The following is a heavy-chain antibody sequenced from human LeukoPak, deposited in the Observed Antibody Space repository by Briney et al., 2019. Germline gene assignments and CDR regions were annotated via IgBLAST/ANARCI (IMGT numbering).Heavy chain of an antibody. CDR3: ARYDYGDALDV. CDR1: ADTFNTYT. CDR2: IVPIVDVT. J-gene: IGHJ3*01. V-gene: IGHV1-69*02. Sequence: SVKVSCKASADTFNTYTISWVRQAPGQGLEWMGRIVPIVDVTNHAPKFQGRIKITADKATTTPFMELTSLGFEDTAVYYCARYDYGDALDVWGQGTLVTV. D-gene: IGHD4-17*01.